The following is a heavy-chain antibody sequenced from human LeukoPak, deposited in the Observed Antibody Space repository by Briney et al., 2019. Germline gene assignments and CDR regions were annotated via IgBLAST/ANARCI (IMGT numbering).Heavy chain of an antibody. CDR3: ARGRLYCTNGVCSTGWFDP. CDR2: INHSGST. Sequence: SESLSLTCAVYGGSISGYYWSWIRQSPGKGLEWVGEINHSGSTNYNPSLKSRVTISVDTSKNQFSLKLSSVNAADTAVYYCARGRLYCTNGVCSTGWFDPWGQGTLVTVSS. J-gene: IGHJ5*02. D-gene: IGHD2-8*01. V-gene: IGHV4-34*01. CDR1: GGSISGYY.